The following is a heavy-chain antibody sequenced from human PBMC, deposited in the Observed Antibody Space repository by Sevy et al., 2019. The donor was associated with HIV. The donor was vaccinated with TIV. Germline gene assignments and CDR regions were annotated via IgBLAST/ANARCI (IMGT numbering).Heavy chain of an antibody. J-gene: IGHJ4*02. V-gene: IGHV3-23*01. Sequence: GGSLRLSCTASGFTFNTYAMSWLRQARGKGPGWVAPFGSGVGNTDYAASVKGRFTISRDNSKSALYLEMNRLRVEDTAVYYCVKGKSVTTFGVSIMPFDFWGQGTLVTVSS. CDR2: FGSGVGNT. CDR3: VKGKSVTTFGVSIMPFDF. D-gene: IGHD3-3*01. CDR1: GFTFNTYA.